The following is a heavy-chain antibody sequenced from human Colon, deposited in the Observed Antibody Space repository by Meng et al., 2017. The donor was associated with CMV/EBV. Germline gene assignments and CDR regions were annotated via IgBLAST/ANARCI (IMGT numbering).Heavy chain of an antibody. J-gene: IGHJ6*02. V-gene: IGHV3-9*01. CDR2: ISWNSGNI. CDR3: AKDVDYYYAMDV. CDR1: GFTFDDYA. Sequence: GGSLRLSCVASGFTFDDYAMHWVRQGPGKGLEWVSGISWNSGNIDYADSVKGRFTISRDNDKNSLYLQMNSLRHEDTALYYCAKDVDYYYAMDVWGQGTTVTV.